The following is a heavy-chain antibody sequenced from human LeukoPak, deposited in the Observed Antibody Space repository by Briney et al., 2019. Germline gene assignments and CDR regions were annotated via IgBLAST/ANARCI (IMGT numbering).Heavy chain of an antibody. CDR1: GFTFSTYW. Sequence: GGSLRLSCAASGFTFSTYWMSWVRQAPGKGLEWVANIKQDGSDKYYVDSVKGRFTISRDNAKKSLFLQMNSLRVEDTAVYYCARDDRPGANSRAWFDPWGQGNLVPVSS. J-gene: IGHJ5*02. CDR2: IKQDGSDK. D-gene: IGHD4/OR15-4a*01. CDR3: ARDDRPGANSRAWFDP. V-gene: IGHV3-7*01.